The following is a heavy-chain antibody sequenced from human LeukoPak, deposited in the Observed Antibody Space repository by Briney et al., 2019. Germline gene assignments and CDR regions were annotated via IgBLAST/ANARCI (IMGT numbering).Heavy chain of an antibody. V-gene: IGHV4-34*01. J-gene: IGHJ4*02. CDR3: ARLRRDGYNRNYYFDY. CDR2: INHSGST. CDR1: GGSFSGYY. Sequence: SETLSLTCAVYGGSFSGYYWSWIRQPPGKGLEWIGEINHSGSTNYNPSLKSRVTISVDTSKNQFSLKLSSVTAADTAVYYCARLRRDGYNRNYYFDYWGQGTLVTVSP. D-gene: IGHD5-24*01.